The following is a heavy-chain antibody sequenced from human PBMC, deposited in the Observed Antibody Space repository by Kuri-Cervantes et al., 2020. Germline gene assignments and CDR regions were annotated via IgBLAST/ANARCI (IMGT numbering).Heavy chain of an antibody. D-gene: IGHD4-17*01. CDR3: ARDAHPTVTTDNWFDP. CDR1: GGSISTYY. Sequence: SETLSLTCTVSGGSISTYYWSWIRQPPGKGLEWIGEINHSGRTNYNPSLKSRVTISVDTSKNQFSLKLSSVTAADTAVYYCARDAHPTVTTDNWFDPWGQGTPVTVSS. J-gene: IGHJ5*02. V-gene: IGHV4-34*01. CDR2: INHSGRT.